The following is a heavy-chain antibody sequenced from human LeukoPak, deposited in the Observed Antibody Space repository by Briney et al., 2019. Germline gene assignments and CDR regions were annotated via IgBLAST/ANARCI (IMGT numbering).Heavy chain of an antibody. CDR2: TSSSDAGT. CDR1: GFTLSTYA. J-gene: IGHJ4*02. CDR3: ARGKWSTRYFDY. V-gene: IGHV3-23*01. D-gene: IGHD3-3*01. Sequence: GGSLRLSCAASGFTLSTYAMSWVRQTPGKGLEWVAATSSSDAGTYHADSVRGRFTISRDNAKNSLYLHMNSLRAEDTAVYYCARGKWSTRYFDYWGQGTLVTVSS.